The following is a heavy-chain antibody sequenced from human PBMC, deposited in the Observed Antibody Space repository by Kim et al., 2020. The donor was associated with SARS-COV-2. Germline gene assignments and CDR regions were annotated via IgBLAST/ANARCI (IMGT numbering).Heavy chain of an antibody. J-gene: IGHJ6*02. Sequence: GGSLRLSCAASGFTFSSYGMHWVRQAPGKGLEWVAVISYDGSNKYYADSVKGRFTISRDNSKNTLYLQMNSLRAEDTAVHYCAKDPQRGYSYGWTYYYYGMDVWGQGTTVTVSS. CDR2: ISYDGSNK. D-gene: IGHD5-18*01. CDR1: GFTFSSYG. CDR3: AKDPQRGYSYGWTYYYYGMDV. V-gene: IGHV3-30*18.